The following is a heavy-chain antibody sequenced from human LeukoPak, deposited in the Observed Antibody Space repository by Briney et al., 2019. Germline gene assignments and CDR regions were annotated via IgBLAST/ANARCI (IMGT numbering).Heavy chain of an antibody. CDR1: GFTFYKSA. V-gene: IGHV3-23*01. J-gene: IGHJ4*02. D-gene: IGHD3-10*01. CDR2: ISGRGDFT. Sequence: GGSLRLSCAASGFTFYKSAMTWVRQAPGTGLEWVSAISGRGDFTYYADSVKGRFTISRDNSKNTLYLQMNSLRAEDTAVYYCAKYYGTSYYYGSGSNYFDYWGQGTLVTVSS. CDR3: AKYYGTSYYYGSGSNYFDY.